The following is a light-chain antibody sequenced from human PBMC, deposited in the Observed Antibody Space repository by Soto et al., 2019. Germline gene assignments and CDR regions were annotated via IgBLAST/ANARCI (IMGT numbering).Light chain of an antibody. CDR2: GAS. CDR1: QSVTGNY. V-gene: IGKV3-20*01. J-gene: IGKJ1*01. CDR3: QHYYTSYST. Sequence: EDVLTHRLVTLSLSPGERATLSCGDSQSVTGNYLAWYQQKPGQAPRLLIFGASSRATGIPDRFSGSGSGTDFTLTISRLEPEDYAVYYCQHYYTSYSTCDQRTKV.